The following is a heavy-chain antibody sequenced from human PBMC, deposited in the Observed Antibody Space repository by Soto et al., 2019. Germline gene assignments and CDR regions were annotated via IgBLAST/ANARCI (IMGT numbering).Heavy chain of an antibody. V-gene: IGHV4-39*01. CDR2: IYYSGST. CDR3: ASYRLGDIVVVPAAISRDDNWFDP. CDR1: GGSISSSSYY. J-gene: IGHJ5*02. D-gene: IGHD2-2*02. Sequence: PSETLSLTCTVSGGSISSSSYYWGWIRQPPGKGLEWIGSIYYSGSTYYNPSLKSRVTISVDTSKNQFSPKLSSVTAADTAVYYCASYRLGDIVVVPAAISRDDNWFDPWGQGTLVTVSS.